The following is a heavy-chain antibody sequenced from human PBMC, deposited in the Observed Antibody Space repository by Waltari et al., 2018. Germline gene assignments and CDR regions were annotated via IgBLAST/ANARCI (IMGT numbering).Heavy chain of an antibody. J-gene: IGHJ5*02. CDR1: GDSISNHF. V-gene: IGHV4-59*11. CDR3: VRGKLGFCTGSSCHLDL. D-gene: IGHD2-8*02. Sequence: QVQVQESGPGLVKPSETVSLTCTVPGDSISNHFWTWIRQPPEKGLEWIGNIHYSGTTNYHPSLKSRVAISLDTSKNHLSLRLDSVTAADTALYFCVRGKLGFCTGSSCHLDLWGRGTLVTVSS. CDR2: IHYSGTT.